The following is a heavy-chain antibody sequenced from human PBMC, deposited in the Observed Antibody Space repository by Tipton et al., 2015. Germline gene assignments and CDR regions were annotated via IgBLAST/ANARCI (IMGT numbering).Heavy chain of an antibody. D-gene: IGHD3-22*01. J-gene: IGHJ4*02. CDR1: GFIFSDYY. CDR3: RRVGGYYYDTSGSSSTY. V-gene: IGHV3-11*06. Sequence: SLRLSCAASGFIFSDYYMTWIRQAPGKGLEWISFISSSGSYTNHADSVKGRFTISRDNAKNSLYLQMNSLRVEDTAVYYCRRVGGYYYDTSGSSSTYWGQGTLVTVSA. CDR2: ISSSGSYT.